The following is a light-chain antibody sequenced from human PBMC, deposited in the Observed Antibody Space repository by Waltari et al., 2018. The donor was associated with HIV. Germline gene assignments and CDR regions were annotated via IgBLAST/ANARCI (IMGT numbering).Light chain of an antibody. CDR1: NSHLRCHP. CDR2: DDD. J-gene: IGLJ2*01. Sequence: QSVLQQPPSVSGAPGQRVTISCTGSNSHLRCHPVHRFRQLPGAAPKPLIYDDDVRPSGVADRFSVSQSDTSASLAIAGLQAEDEADYYCQSYDDTVSLEVFGGGTRLTVL. CDR3: QSYDDTVSLEV. V-gene: IGLV1-40*01.